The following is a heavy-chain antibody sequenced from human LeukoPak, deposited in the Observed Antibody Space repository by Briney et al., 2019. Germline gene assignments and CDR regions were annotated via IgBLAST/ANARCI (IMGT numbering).Heavy chain of an antibody. CDR2: YSGGST. J-gene: IGHJ4*02. Sequence: YSGGSTDYADSVKGRFTISRDNSKNTLYLQMNSLRAEDTAVYYCARGKYYTDTSGYLGYWGQGTQVTVSS. CDR3: ARGKYYTDTSGYLGY. V-gene: IGHV3-66*01. D-gene: IGHD3-22*01.